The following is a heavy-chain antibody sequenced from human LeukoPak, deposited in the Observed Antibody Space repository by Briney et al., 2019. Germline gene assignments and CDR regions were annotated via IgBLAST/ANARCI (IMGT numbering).Heavy chain of an antibody. D-gene: IGHD6-13*01. V-gene: IGHV1-46*01. Sequence: GASVKVSCKASGYTFTSYYMHWVRQAPGQGLEWMEIINPSGGGTSYSQKFQGRVTMTTDTSTSTLYMELSSLRSEDTAVYYCASGAAAGTFSIGYWGQGTLLTVSS. CDR1: GYTFTSYY. CDR2: INPSGGGT. J-gene: IGHJ4*02. CDR3: ASGAAAGTFSIGY.